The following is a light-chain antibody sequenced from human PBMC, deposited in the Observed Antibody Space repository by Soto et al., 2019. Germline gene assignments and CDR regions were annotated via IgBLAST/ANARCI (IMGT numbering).Light chain of an antibody. J-gene: IGLJ2*01. CDR3: AAWDDSLSGVV. Sequence: QSVLTQPPSASGTPGQRVTISCSGSSSNIGSNAVNWYQQLPGTAPKLLIYNTNQRPSGAPDRFSGSKSGTSASLAISGLQSEDEADYYCAAWDDSLSGVVFGGGTKLTVL. CDR2: NTN. CDR1: SSNIGSNA. V-gene: IGLV1-44*01.